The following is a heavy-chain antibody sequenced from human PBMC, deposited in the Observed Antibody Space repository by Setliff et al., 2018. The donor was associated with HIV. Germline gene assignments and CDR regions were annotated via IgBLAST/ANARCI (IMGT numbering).Heavy chain of an antibody. J-gene: IGHJ6*03. CDR1: GGSISSSSYH. CDR2: IYYSGST. CDR3: ARASLDSSGYLYYYYYYMDV. D-gene: IGHD3-22*01. Sequence: PSETLSLTCIVSGGSISSSSYHWGWIRQPPGKGLEWIGTIYYSGSTYSNPSLKSRVTISVDTSKNQFSLKLRSMTAADTAVYYCARASLDSSGYLYYYYYYMDVWGKGTTVTVSS. V-gene: IGHV4-39*01.